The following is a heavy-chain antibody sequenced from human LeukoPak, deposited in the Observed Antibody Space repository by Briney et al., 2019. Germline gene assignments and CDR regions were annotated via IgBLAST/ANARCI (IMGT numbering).Heavy chain of an antibody. D-gene: IGHD1-26*01. J-gene: IGHJ4*02. Sequence: PSETLSLTCTVPGGSISSGTYYWGWVRQPPGEGLEWIGSIYYSGSTSYNPSLKSRVTISVDTSKNQFSLKLDSVTAADTAVYYCARNASDSGTSYFDYWGRGTLVTVSS. CDR1: GGSISSGTYY. CDR3: ARNASDSGTSYFDY. V-gene: IGHV4-39*01. CDR2: IYYSGST.